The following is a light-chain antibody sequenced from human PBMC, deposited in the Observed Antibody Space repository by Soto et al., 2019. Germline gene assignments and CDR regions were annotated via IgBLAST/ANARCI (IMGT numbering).Light chain of an antibody. CDR1: QSVSNNY. Sequence: EIVVTQSPGTLSLSPWERATLSCRASQSVSNNYLAWYQQKPGQAPRLLIYGASNRATGIPDRFSGSGSGTDFTITISIMEPEDFAVYYCQQYGSSGTFGQGTKVDIK. CDR2: GAS. J-gene: IGKJ1*01. CDR3: QQYGSSGT. V-gene: IGKV3-20*01.